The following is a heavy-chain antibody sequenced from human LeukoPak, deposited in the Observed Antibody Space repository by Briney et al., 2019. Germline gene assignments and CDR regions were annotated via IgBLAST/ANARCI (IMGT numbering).Heavy chain of an antibody. CDR2: ISSSSSYI. V-gene: IGHV3-21*01. CDR1: GFTFSSYS. Sequence: GGSLRLSCAASGFTFSSYSMSWVRQAPGKGLEWVSSISSSSSYIYYADSVKGRFTISRDNAKNSLYLQMNSLRAEDTAVYYCARNVRKNDYSNYDFSLDYWGQGTLVTVSS. D-gene: IGHD4-11*01. CDR3: ARNVRKNDYSNYDFSLDY. J-gene: IGHJ4*02.